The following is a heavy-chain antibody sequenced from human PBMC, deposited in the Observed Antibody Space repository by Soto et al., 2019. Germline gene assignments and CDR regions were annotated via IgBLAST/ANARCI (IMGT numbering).Heavy chain of an antibody. CDR1: GYRFINFD. V-gene: IGHV1-8*02. D-gene: IGHD6-13*01. Sequence: XPVKVANKASGYRFINFDIIWVRQAAGQGPEWLGWMNPGSGKTGYTSKFQGRVAMTRDASTATSHLDLTSLTSDDTAVYYCAPMASAGTLNWFDPWGPGTLVIVSS. J-gene: IGHJ5*02. CDR2: MNPGSGKT. CDR3: APMASAGTLNWFDP.